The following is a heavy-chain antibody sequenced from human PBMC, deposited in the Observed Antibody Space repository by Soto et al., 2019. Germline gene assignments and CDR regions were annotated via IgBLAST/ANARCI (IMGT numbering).Heavy chain of an antibody. V-gene: IGHV3-15*01. J-gene: IGHJ6*03. CDR2: IKSKTDGGTT. CDR1: GFTFSNAW. CDR3: TTEGRRSSNYYYYYMDV. Sequence: GGSLRLSCAASGFTFSNAWMSWVRQAPGKGLEWVGRIKSKTDGGTTDYAAPVKGRFTISRDDSKNTLYLQMNSLKTEDTAVYYCTTEGRRSSNYYYYYMDVWGKGTTVTVSS. D-gene: IGHD3-3*01.